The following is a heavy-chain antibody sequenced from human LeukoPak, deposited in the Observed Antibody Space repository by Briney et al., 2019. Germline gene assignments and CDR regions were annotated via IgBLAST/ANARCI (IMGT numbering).Heavy chain of an antibody. CDR1: KFTFSNYA. CDR3: ARDAIAARLAGYFDS. CDR2: ISYDGTHK. J-gene: IGHJ4*02. V-gene: IGHV3-30-3*01. Sequence: TGGSLRLSCAASKFTFSNYAMHWVRQAPGEGLEWVAVISYDGTHKYYGDSVRGRFTISRDNSKNTLYLQMNSLRVEGTAVYYCARDAIAARLAGYFDSWGQGTLVTVSS. D-gene: IGHD6-6*01.